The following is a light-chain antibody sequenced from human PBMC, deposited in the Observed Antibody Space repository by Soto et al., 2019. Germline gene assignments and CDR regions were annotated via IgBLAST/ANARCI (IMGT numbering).Light chain of an antibody. Sequence: DIQMTQSPSILSASVGDRVTITCRASQSISSWLAWYQQKPGKAPKLLIYDASSLESGVPSRFSGSGSGTEFTLTINSLQADDFATYYCQQHNSFSITFGQGTRLEIK. CDR1: QSISSW. CDR3: QQHNSFSIT. J-gene: IGKJ5*01. CDR2: DAS. V-gene: IGKV1-5*01.